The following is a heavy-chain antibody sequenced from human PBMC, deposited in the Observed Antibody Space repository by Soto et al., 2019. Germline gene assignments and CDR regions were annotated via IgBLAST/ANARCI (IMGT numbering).Heavy chain of an antibody. CDR2: INPNSGGT. V-gene: IGHV1-2*04. CDR3: ARGTYSGYDFGYGL. CDR1: GYTFTGYY. J-gene: IGHJ4*02. Sequence: VASVKVSCKASGYTFTGYYMHWVRQAPGQGLEWMGWINPNSGGTNYAQKFQGWVTMTRDTSISTAYMELSRLRSDDTAVYYCARGTYSGYDFGYGLWGQGTLVTVSS. D-gene: IGHD5-12*01.